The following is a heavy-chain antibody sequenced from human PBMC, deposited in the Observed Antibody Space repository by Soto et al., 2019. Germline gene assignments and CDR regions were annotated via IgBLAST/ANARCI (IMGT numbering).Heavy chain of an antibody. V-gene: IGHV3-23*01. CDR3: AKDPISYLIAVAGRGTGY. J-gene: IGHJ4*02. D-gene: IGHD6-19*01. CDR2: ISGSGGST. Sequence: HPGGSLRLSCAASGFTFSSYAMSWVRQAPGRGLEWVSAISGSGGSTYYADSVKGRFTISRDNSKNTLYLQMNSLRAEDTAVYYCAKDPISYLIAVAGRGTGYWGQGTLVTVSS. CDR1: GFTFSSYA.